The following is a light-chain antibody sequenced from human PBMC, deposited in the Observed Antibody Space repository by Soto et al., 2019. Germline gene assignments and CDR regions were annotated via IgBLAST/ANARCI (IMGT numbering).Light chain of an antibody. CDR3: QQRNMWPRT. J-gene: IGKJ1*01. CDR2: DAS. V-gene: IGKV3-11*01. CDR1: QSISSD. Sequence: EIVLTQSPATLSLSPGERATLSCRASQSISSDLVWYQQKPGQAPRLLIYDASNRAPGIPARFGGSGSGTDFTLTINSLEPEDFAVYHCQQRNMWPRTFGQGTRVEIK.